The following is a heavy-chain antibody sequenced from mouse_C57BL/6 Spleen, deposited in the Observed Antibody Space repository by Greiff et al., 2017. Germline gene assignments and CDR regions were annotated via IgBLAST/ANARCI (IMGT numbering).Heavy chain of an antibody. D-gene: IGHD2-14*01. Sequence: EVKLVESEGGLVQPGSSMKLSCTASGFTFSDYYMAWVRQVPEKGLEWVANINYDGSSTYYLDSLKSRFIISRDNAKNILYLQMSSLKSEDTATYYCAREDYRGAMDYWGQGTSVTVSS. J-gene: IGHJ4*01. CDR2: INYDGSST. CDR1: GFTFSDYY. V-gene: IGHV5-16*01. CDR3: AREDYRGAMDY.